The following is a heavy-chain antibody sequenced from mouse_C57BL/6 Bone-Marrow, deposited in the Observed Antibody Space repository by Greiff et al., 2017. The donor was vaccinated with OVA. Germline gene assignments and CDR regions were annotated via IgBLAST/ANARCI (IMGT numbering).Heavy chain of an antibody. CDR3: ARYCHYSLFDY. CDR2: IYPGDGDT. V-gene: IGHV1-80*01. Sequence: QVQLKESGAELVKPGASVKISCKASGYAFSSYWMNWVKQRPGKGLEWIGQIYPGDGDTNYNGKFKGKATLTADKSSSTAYMQLSSLTSEDSAVYFCARYCHYSLFDYWGQGTTLTVSS. D-gene: IGHD1-2*01. CDR1: GYAFSSYW. J-gene: IGHJ2*01.